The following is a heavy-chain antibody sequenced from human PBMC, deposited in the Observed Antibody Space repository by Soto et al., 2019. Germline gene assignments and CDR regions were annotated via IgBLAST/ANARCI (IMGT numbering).Heavy chain of an antibody. D-gene: IGHD3-16*01. J-gene: IGHJ4*01. CDR3: AKDGRGSLTRGFGKTFYIDY. CDR2: ISGSGDRT. V-gene: IGHV3-23*01. CDR1: GFTFSNYV. Sequence: GGSLRLSCAASGFTFSNYVMSWVRQAPGKGLEWVSGISGSGDRTYYADSVKGRFTISGDTSKNTLYLQMNSLRAEDTAIYFCAKDGRGSLTRGFGKTFYIDYWGHGTLVTVSS.